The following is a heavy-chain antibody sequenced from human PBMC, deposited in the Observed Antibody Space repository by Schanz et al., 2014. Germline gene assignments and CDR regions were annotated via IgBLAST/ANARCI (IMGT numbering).Heavy chain of an antibody. CDR2: INTGSGDT. D-gene: IGHD3-9*01. CDR1: EYSFTSYS. V-gene: IGHV1-3*04. CDR3: ARDAADFYDILTEEDY. Sequence: QVHLVQSGAEVKRPGASVKVSCKAFEYSFTSYSMHWVRQAPGQRLEWMGWINTGSGDTKYSQNFQGRVTITRDTSASTAYMELSSLRSDDTAVYYCARDAADFYDILTEEDYWGQGTLVTVSS. J-gene: IGHJ4*02.